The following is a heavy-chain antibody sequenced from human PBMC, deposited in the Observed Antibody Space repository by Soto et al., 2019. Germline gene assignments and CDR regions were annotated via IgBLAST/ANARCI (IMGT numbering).Heavy chain of an antibody. D-gene: IGHD1-1*01. CDR2: IYYSGST. CDR1: GDSVTTGSYY. Sequence: QLQESGPGLVKPSETLSLTCKVSGDSVTTGSYYWTWLRQPPGKGLEWIGYIYYSGSTNYNPSLESRATIFSEKSGNHFTLNLTSVTADDSSVYYSASRDDAIDSWGRGTLVTVSS. CDR3: ASRDDAIDS. J-gene: IGHJ5*01. V-gene: IGHV4-61*03.